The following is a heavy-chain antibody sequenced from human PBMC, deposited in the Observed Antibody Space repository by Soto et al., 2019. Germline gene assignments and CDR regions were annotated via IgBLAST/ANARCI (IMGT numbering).Heavy chain of an antibody. CDR2: IKQDGSEK. CDR1: GFTFSSYW. J-gene: IGHJ4*01. Sequence: GGSLRLSCAASGFTFSSYWMSWVRQAPGKGLEWVANIKQDGSEKYYVDSVKGRFTISRDNAKNSLYLQMNSLRAEDTAVYYCARDYRPYCSSTSCYAPAFDYWGHGTLVTVSS. D-gene: IGHD2-2*01. CDR3: ARDYRPYCSSTSCYAPAFDY. V-gene: IGHV3-7*01.